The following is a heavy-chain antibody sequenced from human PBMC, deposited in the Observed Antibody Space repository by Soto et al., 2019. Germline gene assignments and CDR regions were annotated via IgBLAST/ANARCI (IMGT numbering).Heavy chain of an antibody. CDR1: GFTFSSYA. J-gene: IGHJ3*02. Sequence: GGSLRLSCEASGFTFSSYAMSWVRQAPGKGLEWVSAISVSGGSKYYAGSVKGRFTIHRDNSKNTLYLQMNSLRAEDTAVYYCAKRNPSYCGGDCYADAFDIWGQGTMVTVSS. CDR3: AKRNPSYCGGDCYADAFDI. D-gene: IGHD2-21*02. V-gene: IGHV3-23*01. CDR2: ISVSGGSK.